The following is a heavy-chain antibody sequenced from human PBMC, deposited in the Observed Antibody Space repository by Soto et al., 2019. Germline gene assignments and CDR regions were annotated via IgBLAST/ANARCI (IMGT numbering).Heavy chain of an antibody. CDR3: ARGGYCSSTSCYSDWFDP. Sequence: GGSLRLSCAASGFTFSSYSMNWVRQAPGKGLEWVSSISSSSSYIYYADSVKGRFTISRDNAKNSLYLQMNGLRAEDTAVYYCARGGYCSSTSCYSDWFDPWGQGTLVTVSS. V-gene: IGHV3-21*01. J-gene: IGHJ5*02. D-gene: IGHD2-2*01. CDR1: GFTFSSYS. CDR2: ISSSSSYI.